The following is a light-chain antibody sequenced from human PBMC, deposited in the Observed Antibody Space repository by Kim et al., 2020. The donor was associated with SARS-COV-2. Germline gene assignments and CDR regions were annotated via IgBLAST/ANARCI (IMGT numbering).Light chain of an antibody. CDR3: HQYTNWPLA. V-gene: IGKV3D-15*01. J-gene: IGKJ2*01. Sequence: SVSPGERATLSCRASQSIYYNLAWYQQKSGPPPRLLIYSASTRAPGTPARFSGSGSGTEFTLTISSLQSEDFAVYYCHQYTNWPLAFGQGTKLEI. CDR2: SAS. CDR1: QSIYYN.